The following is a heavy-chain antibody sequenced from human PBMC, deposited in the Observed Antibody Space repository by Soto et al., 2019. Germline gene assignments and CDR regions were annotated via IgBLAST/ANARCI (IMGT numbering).Heavy chain of an antibody. V-gene: IGHV3-74*01. CDR2: ISTDASST. Sequence: EVQLVESGGGLVQPGGSLRLCCAASGFTFSSYCMHWVRQAPGKGLVWVSSISTDASSTSYADPVKGRFTISRDNAKNTLYLQMNSVRAEDTAVYYCARLPNKSPQNWGQGTLVIVSP. CDR3: ARLPNKSPQN. CDR1: GFTFSSYC. J-gene: IGHJ1*01.